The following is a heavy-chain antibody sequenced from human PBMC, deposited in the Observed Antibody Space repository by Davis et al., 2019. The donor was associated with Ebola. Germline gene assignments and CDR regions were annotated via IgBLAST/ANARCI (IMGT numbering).Heavy chain of an antibody. CDR2: INSDGSST. D-gene: IGHD4-17*01. Sequence: PGGSLRLSCAASGFTFSSYWMHWVRQAPGKGLVWVSRINSDGSSTSYADSVKGRFTISRDNAKNSLYLQMNSLRAEDTAVYYCARAVNYYYYGMDVWGKGTTVTVSS. V-gene: IGHV3-74*01. J-gene: IGHJ6*04. CDR1: GFTFSSYW. CDR3: ARAVNYYYYGMDV.